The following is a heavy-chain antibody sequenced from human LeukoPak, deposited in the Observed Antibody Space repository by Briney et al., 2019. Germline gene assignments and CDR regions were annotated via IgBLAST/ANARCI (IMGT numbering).Heavy chain of an antibody. D-gene: IGHD6-6*01. CDR2: MIPIFCTA. J-gene: IGHJ4*02. Sequence: SVKVSCKASGGTFSSYAISWVRQAPGQGLEWMGVMIPIFCTANYAQKFQGRITITTDETTSTAYMEMSRLTSENTAVYYCASSPLEYSSSSGHSFYYWGQGTLVTVSS. CDR3: ASSPLEYSSSSGHSFYY. CDR1: GGTFSSYA. V-gene: IGHV1-69*05.